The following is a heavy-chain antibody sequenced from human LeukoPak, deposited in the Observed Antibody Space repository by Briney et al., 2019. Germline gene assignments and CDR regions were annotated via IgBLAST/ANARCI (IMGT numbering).Heavy chain of an antibody. D-gene: IGHD4-17*01. CDR3: ARGGGGDYEGDHLFDY. Sequence: SETLSLTCTVSGGSISSYYWSWIRQPAGKGLEWIGRIYTSGSTNYNPSLKSRVTMSVDTSKNQFSPKLSSVTAADTAVYYCARGGGGDYEGDHLFDYWGQGTLVTVSS. CDR2: IYTSGST. CDR1: GGSISSYY. J-gene: IGHJ4*02. V-gene: IGHV4-4*07.